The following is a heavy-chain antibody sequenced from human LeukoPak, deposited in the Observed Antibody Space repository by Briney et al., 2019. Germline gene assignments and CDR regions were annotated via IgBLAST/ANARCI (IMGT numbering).Heavy chain of an antibody. Sequence: GGTVRLSCAASGFTFSNYNMNWVRQAPGKGLEWVSYISSGRSAIYYADSVKGRFTIPRDNAKNSLYLQMNSLRDEDTAVYYCARAKNSDYYYVDYWGQGTLVTVSS. CDR3: ARAKNSDYYYVDY. CDR2: ISSGRSAI. D-gene: IGHD2-21*02. CDR1: GFTFSNYN. V-gene: IGHV3-48*02. J-gene: IGHJ4*02.